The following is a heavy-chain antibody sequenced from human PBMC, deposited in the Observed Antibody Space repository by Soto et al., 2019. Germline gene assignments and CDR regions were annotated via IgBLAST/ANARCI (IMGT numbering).Heavy chain of an antibody. CDR1: GFTFSDAW. Sequence: EVHLVEAGGGLVKPGESLRLSCAASGFTFSDAWMNWVRQAPGKGLEWVGRIKSKTDGETTDYAAPVKGKFTISRDDSKNTLYLQMHSLQAGDTAVHHCTTESLARTQRWGQGTLVTVSS. D-gene: IGHD6-19*01. J-gene: IGHJ1*01. V-gene: IGHV3-15*07. CDR3: TTESLARTQR. CDR2: IKSKTDGETT.